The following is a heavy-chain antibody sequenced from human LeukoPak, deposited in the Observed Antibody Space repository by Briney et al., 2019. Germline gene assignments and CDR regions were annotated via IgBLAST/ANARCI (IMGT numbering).Heavy chain of an antibody. CDR2: ISGSGGST. Sequence: PGVSLRLSCAASGFTFSSYAMSWVRQAPGKGLEWVSAISGSGGSTYYADSVKGRFTISRDNSKNTLYLQMNSLRAEDTAVYYCAKDWGYDISFDYVWGSYRPNTYYFDYWGQGTLVTVSS. D-gene: IGHD3-16*02. V-gene: IGHV3-23*01. CDR1: GFTFSSYA. J-gene: IGHJ4*02. CDR3: AKDWGYDISFDYVWGSYRPNTYYFDY.